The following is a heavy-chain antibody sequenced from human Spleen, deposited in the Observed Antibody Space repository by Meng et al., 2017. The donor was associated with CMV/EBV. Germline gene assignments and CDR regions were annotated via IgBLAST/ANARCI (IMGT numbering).Heavy chain of an antibody. CDR2: IYYSGST. Sequence: SGDYYWSWIRQPPGKGLEWIGYIYYSGSTYYHPSLKSRVTISVDTSKNQFSLKLSSVTAADTAVYYCARIKYYYDSSGYYSLYFDYWGQGTLVTVSS. CDR1: SGDYY. CDR3: ARIKYYYDSSGYYSLYFDY. J-gene: IGHJ4*02. V-gene: IGHV4-30-4*01. D-gene: IGHD3-22*01.